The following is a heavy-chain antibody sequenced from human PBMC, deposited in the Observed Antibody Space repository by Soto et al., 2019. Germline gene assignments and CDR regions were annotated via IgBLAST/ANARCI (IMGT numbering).Heavy chain of an antibody. V-gene: IGHV3-53*01. Sequence: PRLSCAASGFTVSSNYMSWVRQAPGKGLEWVSVIYNGGSTYYADSVKGRFTISRDNSKNTLYLQVNSLRAEDTAVYYCARSFCSGGNCYPYYFDYWGQGALVTVSS. D-gene: IGHD2-15*01. CDR2: IYNGGST. CDR3: ARSFCSGGNCYPYYFDY. CDR1: GFTVSSNY. J-gene: IGHJ4*02.